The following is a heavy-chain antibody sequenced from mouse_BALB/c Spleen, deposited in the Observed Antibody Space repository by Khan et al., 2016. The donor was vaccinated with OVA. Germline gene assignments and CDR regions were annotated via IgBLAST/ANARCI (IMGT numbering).Heavy chain of an antibody. V-gene: IGHV2-3*01. D-gene: IGHD2-1*01. J-gene: IGHJ3*01. CDR2: IWGDGST. CDR1: GLSLTNYG. Sequence: QVQLKQSGPGLVAPSQSLSIRCTVSGLSLTNYGVSWVRQPPGKGLEWLGVIWGDGSTNYHSVLKSRLTTNKDNSKSQVFVKLNSLQPDDTATYFCAIIYYGNDWFAYWGQGTLVTVSA. CDR3: AIIYYGNDWFAY.